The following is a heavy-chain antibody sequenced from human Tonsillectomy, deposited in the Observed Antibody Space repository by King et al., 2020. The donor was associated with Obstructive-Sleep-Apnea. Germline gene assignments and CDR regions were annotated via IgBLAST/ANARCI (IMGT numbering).Heavy chain of an antibody. CDR3: ARDRVRSSSSCLGVDDYYGMDV. V-gene: IGHV1-18*04. J-gene: IGHJ6*02. D-gene: IGHD2-2*01. CDR1: GYIFTSYG. CDR2: ISPYNDNT. Sequence: QLVQSGAEVKKPGASVKVSCKASGYIFTSYGISWVRQAPGQGLEWMGWISPYNDNTNYAQKAQGRFTVTKDTSTSQAYMELRNLRSDSTAVYYCARDRVRSSSSCLGVDDYYGMDVWGQGTTVTVSS.